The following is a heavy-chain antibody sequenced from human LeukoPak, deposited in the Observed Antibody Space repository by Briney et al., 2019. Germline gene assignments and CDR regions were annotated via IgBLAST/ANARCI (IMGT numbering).Heavy chain of an antibody. D-gene: IGHD1-26*01. CDR3: ASALFIENAFDV. J-gene: IGHJ3*01. CDR2: IYTSGGT. V-gene: IGHV4-4*07. Sequence: SETLSLTCTVSGGSMSSYYWSWIRQPAGKGLEWIGRIYTSGGTNYNPSLKSRVTMSVDTSKNQFSLKLSSVTAADTAVYYCASALFIENAFDVWGQGTMVTVSS. CDR1: GGSMSSYY.